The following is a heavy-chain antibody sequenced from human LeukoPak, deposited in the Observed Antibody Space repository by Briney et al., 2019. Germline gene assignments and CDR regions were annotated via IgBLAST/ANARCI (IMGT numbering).Heavy chain of an antibody. CDR3: TRTDYNYVWGSYSYSGHAFDI. D-gene: IGHD3-16*02. J-gene: IGHJ3*02. CDR1: GYSLTSYY. CDR2: INPSGGST. V-gene: IGHV1-46*03. Sequence: ASVQVSCKASGYSLTSYYMHWVRQAPGQGREWVAIINPSGGSTRYAQKFQDRVTVTRDTCTSTVYMELGSLRSEDTAVYFCTRTDYNYVWGSYSYSGHAFDIWGQGTMVTVSS.